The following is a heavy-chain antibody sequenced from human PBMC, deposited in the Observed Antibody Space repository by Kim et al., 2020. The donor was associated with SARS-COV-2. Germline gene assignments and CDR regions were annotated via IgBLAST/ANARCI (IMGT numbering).Heavy chain of an antibody. V-gene: IGHV3-49*03. CDR2: IRSKAYGGTT. CDR1: GFTFGDYA. CDR3: SHLGAAAGTARSHYYGMDV. Sequence: GGSLRLSCTASGFTFGDYAMSWFRQAPGKGLEWVGFIRSKAYGGTTEYAASVKGRFTISRDDSKSIAYLQMNSLKTEDTAVYYCSHLGAAAGTARSHYYGMDVWGQGTTVTVSS. D-gene: IGHD6-13*01. J-gene: IGHJ6*02.